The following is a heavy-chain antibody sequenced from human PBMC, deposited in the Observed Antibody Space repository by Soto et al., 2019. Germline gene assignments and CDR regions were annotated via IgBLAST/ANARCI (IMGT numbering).Heavy chain of an antibody. Sequence: QVQLVQSGAEVKKPGSSVKVSCKASGGTFSSYAISWVRQAPGQGLEWMGGIIPIFGTANYAQKFQGRVTITEDESTSTAYMELSSLRSEDTAVYYCARDQASYYDFWSGYPNYYYYYGMDVWGQGTTVTVSS. CDR3: ARDQASYYDFWSGYPNYYYYYGMDV. J-gene: IGHJ6*02. CDR2: IIPIFGTA. V-gene: IGHV1-69*01. D-gene: IGHD3-3*01. CDR1: GGTFSSYA.